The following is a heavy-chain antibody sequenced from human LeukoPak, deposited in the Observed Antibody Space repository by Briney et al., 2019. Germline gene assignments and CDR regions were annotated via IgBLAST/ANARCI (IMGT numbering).Heavy chain of an antibody. CDR3: AAHYGSGSPVDY. CDR2: INWNGGST. J-gene: IGHJ4*02. CDR1: GFTFDDYG. V-gene: IGHV3-20*04. Sequence: PGGSLRLSCAASGFTFDDYGMSCVRQAPGKGLEWVSGINWNGGSTGYADSVKGRFTISRDNAKNSLYLQMNSLRAEDTAVYYCAAHYGSGSPVDYWGQGTLVTVSS. D-gene: IGHD3-10*01.